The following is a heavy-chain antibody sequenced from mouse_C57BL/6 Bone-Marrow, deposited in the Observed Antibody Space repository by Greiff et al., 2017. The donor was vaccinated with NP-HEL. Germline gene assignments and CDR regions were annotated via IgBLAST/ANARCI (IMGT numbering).Heavy chain of an antibody. Sequence: EVQRQQSGPELVKPGASVKISCKASGYTFTDYYMNWVKQSHGKSLEWIGDINPNNGGTSYNQKFKGKATLTVDKSSSTAYMELRSLTSVDSAVYYCARSLNWGLDYWGQGTTLTVSS. CDR1: GYTFTDYY. CDR3: ARSLNWGLDY. J-gene: IGHJ2*01. V-gene: IGHV1-26*01. CDR2: INPNNGGT. D-gene: IGHD4-1*01.